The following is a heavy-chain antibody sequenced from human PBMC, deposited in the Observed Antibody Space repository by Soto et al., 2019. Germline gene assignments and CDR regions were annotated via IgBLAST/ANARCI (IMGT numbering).Heavy chain of an antibody. J-gene: IGHJ6*02. V-gene: IGHV3-23*01. CDR2: ISGSGGST. Sequence: GGSLRLSCAASGFTFSSYAMSWVRQAPGKGLEWVSAISGSGGSTYYADSVKGRFTISRDNSKDTLYLQMNSLRAEDTAVYYCAKPYDFWSGYPEPYYYGMDVWGQGTTVTVSS. D-gene: IGHD3-3*01. CDR1: GFTFSSYA. CDR3: AKPYDFWSGYPEPYYYGMDV.